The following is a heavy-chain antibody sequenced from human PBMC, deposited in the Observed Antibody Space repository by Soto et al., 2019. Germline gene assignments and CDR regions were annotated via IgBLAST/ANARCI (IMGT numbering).Heavy chain of an antibody. Sequence: EGSLRLSCAASGFTFSSYAMSWVRQAPGKGLEWVSGISDSGGSTYYAESVKGRFTISRDNSKNTLYLQMNSLRAEDTALYYCAKVTYYDFWSGHRVFDGMDVWGQGTTVTVSS. J-gene: IGHJ6*02. CDR3: AKVTYYDFWSGHRVFDGMDV. CDR1: GFTFSSYA. D-gene: IGHD3-3*01. V-gene: IGHV3-23*01. CDR2: ISDSGGST.